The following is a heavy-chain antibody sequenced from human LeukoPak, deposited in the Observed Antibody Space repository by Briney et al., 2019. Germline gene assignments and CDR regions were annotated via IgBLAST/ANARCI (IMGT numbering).Heavy chain of an antibody. CDR2: ISSSSSTI. D-gene: IGHD3-10*01. V-gene: IGHV3-48*03. CDR3: ARDFYGSGRLRPFDY. Sequence: GGSLRLSCAASGFTFSSYEMNWVRQAPGKGLEWVSYISSSSSTIYYADSVKGRFTISRDNAKNSLYLQMNSLRAEDTAVYYCARDFYGSGRLRPFDYWGQGTLVTVSS. J-gene: IGHJ4*02. CDR1: GFTFSSYE.